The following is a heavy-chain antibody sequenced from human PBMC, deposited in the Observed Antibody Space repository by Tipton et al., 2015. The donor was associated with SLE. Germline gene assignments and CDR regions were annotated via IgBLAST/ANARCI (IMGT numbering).Heavy chain of an antibody. J-gene: IGHJ5*02. D-gene: IGHD2-8*02. Sequence: LRLSCAASGFRFSDYEMNWVRQTPGKGLEWIGSMSYSGNTYYKPSLKSRVTLSVDTSKNQCFLKLNSVTAADTAVYYCARRGVVSRFDPWGQGTLVTVSS. V-gene: IGHV4-38-2*01. CDR2: MSYSGNT. CDR3: ARRGVVSRFDP. CDR1: GFRFSDYE.